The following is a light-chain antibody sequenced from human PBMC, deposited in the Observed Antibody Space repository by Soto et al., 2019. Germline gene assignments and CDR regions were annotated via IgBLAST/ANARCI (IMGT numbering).Light chain of an antibody. CDR3: QQYGSSPPWT. CDR2: GAS. CDR1: QSVSSSY. V-gene: IGKV3-20*01. J-gene: IGKJ1*01. Sequence: EIVLTQSPGTLSLSPGERATLSCRASQSVSSSYLAWYQQKPGQAPRLLLYGASSRATGIPDRFSGSASGTDFTLTISRLELEDFAVYYCQQYGSSPPWTFGQVTKVEIK.